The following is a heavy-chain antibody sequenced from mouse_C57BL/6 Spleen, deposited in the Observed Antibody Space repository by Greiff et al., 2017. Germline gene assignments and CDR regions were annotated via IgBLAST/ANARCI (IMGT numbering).Heavy chain of an antibody. V-gene: IGHV5-9*01. J-gene: IGHJ2*01. CDR1: GFTFSSYT. Sequence: EVKVVESGGGLVKPGGSLKLSCAASGFTFSSYTMSWVRQTPEKRLEWVATISGGGGNTYYPDSVKGRFTISRDNAKNTLYLQMSSLRSEDTALYYCARLYSDYFDYWGQGTTLTVSS. CDR3: ARLYSDYFDY. CDR2: ISGGGGNT. D-gene: IGHD2-12*01.